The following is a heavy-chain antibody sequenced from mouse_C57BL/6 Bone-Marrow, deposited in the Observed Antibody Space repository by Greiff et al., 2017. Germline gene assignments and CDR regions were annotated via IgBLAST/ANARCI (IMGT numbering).Heavy chain of an antibody. CDR1: GFNIKDDY. V-gene: IGHV14-4*01. CDR3: TTIDGYYVWYFDV. D-gene: IGHD2-3*01. Sequence: EVQLQQSGAELVRPGASVKLSCTASGFNIKDDYMHWVKQRPEQGLEWIGWIDPENGDTEYASKFQGKATITADTSSNTAYLQLSSLTSEDTAVYDCTTIDGYYVWYFDVWGTGTTVTVSS. CDR2: IDPENGDT. J-gene: IGHJ1*03.